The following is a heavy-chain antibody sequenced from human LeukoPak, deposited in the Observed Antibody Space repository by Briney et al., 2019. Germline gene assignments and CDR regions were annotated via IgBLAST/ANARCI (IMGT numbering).Heavy chain of an antibody. V-gene: IGHV3-48*03. D-gene: IGHD3-10*01. Sequence: GGSLRLSCAASGFTFSSYAMSWVRQAPGKGLEWVSYISSSGSTIYYADSVKGRFTISRDNGKNSLYLQMNSLRAEAKAVYYCAELGITMIRGVWGKGTKVTISS. CDR1: GFTFSSYA. CDR3: AELGITMIRGV. J-gene: IGHJ6*04. CDR2: ISSSGSTI.